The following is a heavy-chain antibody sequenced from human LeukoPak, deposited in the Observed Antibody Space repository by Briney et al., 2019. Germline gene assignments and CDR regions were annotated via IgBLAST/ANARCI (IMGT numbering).Heavy chain of an antibody. CDR2: IYYSGST. V-gene: IGHV4-39*02. D-gene: IGHD2-15*01. J-gene: IGHJ3*02. CDR3: TRLGRPLYCSGGSCYSHAFDI. Sequence: SETLSLTCTVSGGSISTNYYYWGWIRQPPGKGLEWIGNIYYSGSTFYNPSLKSRVTISVDTSTNHFSLNLDSVTAADTAVYYCTRLGRPLYCSGGSCYSHAFDIWGQGTIVTVSS. CDR1: GGSISTNYYY.